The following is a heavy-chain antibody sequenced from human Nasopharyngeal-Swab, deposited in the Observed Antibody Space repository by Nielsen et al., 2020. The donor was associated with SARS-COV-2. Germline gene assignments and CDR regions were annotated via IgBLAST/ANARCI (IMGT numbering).Heavy chain of an antibody. CDR2: IYHSGST. J-gene: IGHJ4*02. D-gene: IGHD6-19*01. Sequence: SETLSLTCTVSGGSISSYYWGWIRQPPGKGLEWIGSIYHSGSTYYNPSLKSRVTISVDTSKNQFSLKLSSVTAADTAVYYCARDRPYSSGWSLDYWGQGTLVTVSS. CDR1: GGSISSYY. CDR3: ARDRPYSSGWSLDY. V-gene: IGHV4-38-2*02.